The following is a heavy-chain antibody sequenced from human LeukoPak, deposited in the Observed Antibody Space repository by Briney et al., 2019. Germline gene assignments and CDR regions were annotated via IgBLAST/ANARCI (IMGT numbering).Heavy chain of an antibody. D-gene: IGHD6-13*01. Sequence: PSETLSLTCTVSGGSISSNNYYWGWIRQPPGKGLEWIGSIYYSGSTYYNPSLKSRVTISVDTSKNQFSLKLSSVTAADTAVYYCARVPSLAAPDYWGQGTLVTVSS. J-gene: IGHJ4*02. CDR2: IYYSGST. V-gene: IGHV4-39*07. CDR1: GGSISSNNYY. CDR3: ARVPSLAAPDY.